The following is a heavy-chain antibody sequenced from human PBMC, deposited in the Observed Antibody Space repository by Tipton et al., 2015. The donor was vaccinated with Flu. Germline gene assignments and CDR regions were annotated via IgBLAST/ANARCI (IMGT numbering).Heavy chain of an antibody. CDR3: ARGLPAAIGDSAFDF. V-gene: IGHV4-31*03. Sequence: TLSLTCTVSGGSVSSDVYSWSWIRHLPGKGLEWIGYSFSSGNTYYNPSLRSRVIISLYTSQNLFSLSLSSVTAADTAVYYCARGLPAAIGDSAFDFWGQGTMVTVSS. D-gene: IGHD2-2*01. CDR2: SFSSGNT. J-gene: IGHJ3*01. CDR1: GGSVSSDVYS.